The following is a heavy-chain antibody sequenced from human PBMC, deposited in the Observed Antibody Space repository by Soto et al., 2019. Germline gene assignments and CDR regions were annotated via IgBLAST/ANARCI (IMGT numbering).Heavy chain of an antibody. CDR3: AKLGPYGSESYSFRYNWIDP. Sequence: EVQLVDSGGGLIQPGGSLRLSCAASGFSVSSSHMIWVRQAPGKGLEWVSVIYSGGATYYAVSVKGRFTIARDRSKNTVSLQMDGLRTEDTAVYYCAKLGPYGSESYSFRYNWIDPWGQGTLVTVSS. D-gene: IGHD3-10*01. V-gene: IGHV3-53*01. J-gene: IGHJ5*02. CDR1: GFSVSSSH. CDR2: IYSGGAT.